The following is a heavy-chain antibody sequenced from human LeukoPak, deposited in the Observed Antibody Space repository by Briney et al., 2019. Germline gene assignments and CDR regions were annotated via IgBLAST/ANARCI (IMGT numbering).Heavy chain of an antibody. Sequence: GGSLRLSCVASGFTFRSFAMSWVRQAPGKGLEWVSAISGDGGATYYADSVKGRFTISRDNSKNTLYLQMTSLKAEDTAVYYCAKESPYASPRQYYFDYWGQGTLATVSA. CDR3: AKESPYASPRQYYFDY. D-gene: IGHD3-10*01. CDR1: GFTFRSFA. J-gene: IGHJ4*02. V-gene: IGHV3-23*01. CDR2: ISGDGGAT.